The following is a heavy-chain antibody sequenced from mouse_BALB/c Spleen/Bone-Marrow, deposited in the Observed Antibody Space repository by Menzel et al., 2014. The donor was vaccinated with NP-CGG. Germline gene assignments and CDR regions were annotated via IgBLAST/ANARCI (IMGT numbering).Heavy chain of an antibody. CDR2: IWAGGIT. CDR3: ARVLRLLDAMDY. J-gene: IGHJ4*01. D-gene: IGHD1-2*01. CDR1: GFSLTIYG. Sequence: VKVEESGPGLVAPSQSLSITCTVSGFSLTIYGVHWVRQPPGKSLEWLGVIWAGGITNYKSSLMSRQNNSKDNSKNQVCINVKNLQTEDTAKYDCARVLRLLDAMDYWGQGTLVTVSA. V-gene: IGHV2-9*02.